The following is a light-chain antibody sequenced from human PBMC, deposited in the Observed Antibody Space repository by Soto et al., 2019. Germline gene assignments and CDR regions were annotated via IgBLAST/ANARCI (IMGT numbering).Light chain of an antibody. CDR2: AAS. J-gene: IGKJ5*01. Sequence: EIVLTQPPATLSVSPGERATLSCRASQSVSRNLAWYQQTPGQAPRLLIYAASTRATGIPARFRGSGSGTEFTLTLSSLQYEDFAVYYCQQYNNWPPSTFRQGTRLEIK. V-gene: IGKV3D-15*01. CDR3: QQYNNWPPST. CDR1: QSVSRN.